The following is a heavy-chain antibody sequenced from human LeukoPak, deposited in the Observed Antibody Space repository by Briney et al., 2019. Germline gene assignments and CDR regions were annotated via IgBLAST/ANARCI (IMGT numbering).Heavy chain of an antibody. V-gene: IGHV3-23*01. CDR3: AKALGYYYDSSGPFDY. CDR2: ISGRGGST. Sequence: QPGGSLSLSCAASGFTFSSYPMSWVRQAPGKGLGWASAISGRGGSTYYADSVKGGFTIPRDNAKTPLYLKKNSRRAEDTAVYYCAKALGYYYDSSGPFDYWGQGTMVTVSS. CDR1: GFTFSSYP. D-gene: IGHD3-22*01. J-gene: IGHJ4*02.